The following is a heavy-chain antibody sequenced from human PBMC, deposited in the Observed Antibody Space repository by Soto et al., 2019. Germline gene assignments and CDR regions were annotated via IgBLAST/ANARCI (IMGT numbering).Heavy chain of an antibody. CDR2: MSPGGNSQ. Sequence: GGSLRLSCAAPGFNFNIHALHWIRQAPGEGLEWVAVMSPGGNSQYYADSVKGRFTISRDTSKSTLYLQMTSLRPEDTAVYYCASGAAFYYDTSRYWGQGTLVTVSS. J-gene: IGHJ4*02. D-gene: IGHD3-22*01. V-gene: IGHV3-30-3*01. CDR3: ASGAAFYYDTSRY. CDR1: GFNFNIHA.